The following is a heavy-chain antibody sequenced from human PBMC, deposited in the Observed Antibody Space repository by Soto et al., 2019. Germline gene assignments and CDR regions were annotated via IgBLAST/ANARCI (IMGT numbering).Heavy chain of an antibody. J-gene: IGHJ5*02. V-gene: IGHV4-39*01. CDR3: AGQRLDIVVTSWFDP. D-gene: IGHD5-12*01. Sequence: SETLSLTCTVSGGSISSSSYYWGWIRQPPGKGLEWIGSIYYSGSTYYNPSLKSRVTISVDTSKNQFSLKLSSVTAADTAVYYCAGQRLDIVVTSWFDPWGQGTLVTVSS. CDR2: IYYSGST. CDR1: GGSISSSSYY.